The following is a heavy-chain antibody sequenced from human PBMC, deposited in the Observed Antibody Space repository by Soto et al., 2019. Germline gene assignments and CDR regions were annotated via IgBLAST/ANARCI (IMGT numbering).Heavy chain of an antibody. J-gene: IGHJ4*02. Sequence: QMQLVQSGAEVKKPGASVKVSCKASGYTFTSHDINWVRQATGQGLEWMGWMNPNSGDTDYAQKFQGRVTMTRNTSISTAYMELSSLTSEDTAVYYCARDVRYYGSGSYTNFDYWGQGTLVTVSS. CDR3: ARDVRYYGSGSYTNFDY. V-gene: IGHV1-8*01. CDR2: MNPNSGDT. D-gene: IGHD3-10*01. CDR1: GYTFTSHD.